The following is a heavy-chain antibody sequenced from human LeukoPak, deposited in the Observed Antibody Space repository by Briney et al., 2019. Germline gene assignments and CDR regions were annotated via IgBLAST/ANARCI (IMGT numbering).Heavy chain of an antibody. V-gene: IGHV1-2*02. J-gene: IGHJ6*02. CDR1: GYTFTDYY. Sequence: ASVKVSCKASGYTFTDYYMHWVRQAPGQGLEWVGSFHPYSGASKYAQKLQGRVTMTGDTSISTAYLQRGRVIGDDPAVYYCAKNGDYGYAMDVWGQGTTVTVSS. CDR2: FHPYSGAS. D-gene: IGHD4-17*01. CDR3: AKNGDYGYAMDV.